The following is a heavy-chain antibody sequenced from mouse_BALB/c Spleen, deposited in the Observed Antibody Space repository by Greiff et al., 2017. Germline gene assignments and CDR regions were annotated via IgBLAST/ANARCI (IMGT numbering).Heavy chain of an antibody. V-gene: IGHV5-6-5*01. Sequence: EVQVVESGGGLVKPGGSLKLSCAASGFTFSSYAMSWVRQTPEKRLEWVASISSGGSTYYPDSVKGRFTISRDNARNILYLQMSSLRSEDTAMYYCARGYDGYPSFAYWGQGTLVTVSA. CDR3: ARGYDGYPSFAY. J-gene: IGHJ3*01. D-gene: IGHD2-3*01. CDR1: GFTFSSYA. CDR2: ISSGGST.